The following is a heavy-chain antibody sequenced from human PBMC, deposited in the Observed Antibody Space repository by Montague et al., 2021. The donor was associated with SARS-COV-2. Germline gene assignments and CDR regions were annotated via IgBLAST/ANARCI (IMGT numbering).Heavy chain of an antibody. CDR2: ISYDGINK. CDR3: ARDPDYGDSGGFDY. Sequence: SLRLSCAASGFTFTSYAMHWVRQAPGKGLEWVAVISYDGINKYYADSVKGRFTISRDNSKNTLYLQMNSLRAEDTAVYYCARDPDYGDSGGFDYWGQGTLVTVSS. CDR1: GFTFTSYA. J-gene: IGHJ4*02. V-gene: IGHV3-30-3*01. D-gene: IGHD4-17*01.